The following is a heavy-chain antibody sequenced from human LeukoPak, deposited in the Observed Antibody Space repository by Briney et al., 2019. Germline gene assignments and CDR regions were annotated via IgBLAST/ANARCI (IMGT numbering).Heavy chain of an antibody. CDR2: TRNKANSYTT. V-gene: IGHV3-72*01. Sequence: PGGSLRLSCAASGFTFSDHYMDWVRQAPGKGLEWVGRTRNKANSYTTEYAASVMGRFTISRDDSKNSLYLQMNSLKTEDTAVYYCARPGRLNEVPDAFDIWGQGTLVTVSS. CDR3: ARPGRLNEVPDAFDI. CDR1: GFTFSDHY. D-gene: IGHD1-1*01. J-gene: IGHJ3*02.